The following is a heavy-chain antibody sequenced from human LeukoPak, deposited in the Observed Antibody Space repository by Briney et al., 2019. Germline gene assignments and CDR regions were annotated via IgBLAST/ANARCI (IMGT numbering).Heavy chain of an antibody. D-gene: IGHD3-9*01. CDR3: ARGRYSAGDNWFDP. J-gene: IGHJ5*02. CDR1: GGSISSYY. CDR2: IYNTGST. V-gene: IGHV4-59*08. Sequence: SETLSLTCTVSGGSISSYYWSWIRQPPGKGLEWIAYIYNTGSTNYNPSLTSRVTISIDTSKNQFSLKLSPVTAADTAVYYCARGRYSAGDNWFDPWGQGTLVTVSS.